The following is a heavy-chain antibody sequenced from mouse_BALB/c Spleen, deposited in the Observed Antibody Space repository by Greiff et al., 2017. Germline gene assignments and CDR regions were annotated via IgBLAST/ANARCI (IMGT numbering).Heavy chain of an antibody. J-gene: IGHJ1*01. V-gene: IGHV1S34*01. CDR2: ISCYNGAT. CDR1: GYSFTGYY. Sequence: LVKTGASVKISCKASGYSFTGYYMHWVKQSHGKSLEWIGYISCYNGATSYNQKFKGKATFTVDTSSSTAYMQFNSLTSEDSAVYYWARGDTAHPYWYFDVWGAGTTVTVSS. CDR3: ARGDTAHPYWYFDV. D-gene: IGHD1-2*01.